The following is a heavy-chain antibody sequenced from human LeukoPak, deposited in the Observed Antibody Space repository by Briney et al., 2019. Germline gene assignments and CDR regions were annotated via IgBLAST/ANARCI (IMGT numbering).Heavy chain of an antibody. CDR3: ARHAPGEITIFGVVRGGSDY. Sequence: PGGSLRLSCAASGFNFSSYSMNWVRQPPGKGLEWIGSIYYSGSTYYNPSLKSRVTISVDTSKNQFSLKLSSVTAADTAVYYCARHAPGEITIFGVVRGGSDYWGQGTLVTVSS. CDR2: IYYSGST. J-gene: IGHJ4*02. D-gene: IGHD3-3*01. CDR1: GFNFSSYSMN. V-gene: IGHV4-39*01.